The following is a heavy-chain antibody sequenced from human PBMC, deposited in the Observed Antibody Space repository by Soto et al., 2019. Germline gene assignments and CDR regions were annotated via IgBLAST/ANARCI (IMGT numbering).Heavy chain of an antibody. CDR1: GGTFSSYT. CDR3: AREAIDYGDYGDYYYYYMDV. CDR2: IIPILGIA. J-gene: IGHJ6*03. D-gene: IGHD4-17*01. Sequence: SEKVSCKASGGTFSSYTISWVRQAPGQGLEWMGRIIPILGIANYAQKFQGRVTITADKSTSTAYMELSSPRSEDTAVYYCAREAIDYGDYGDYYYYYMDVWGKGTTVTVSS. V-gene: IGHV1-69*04.